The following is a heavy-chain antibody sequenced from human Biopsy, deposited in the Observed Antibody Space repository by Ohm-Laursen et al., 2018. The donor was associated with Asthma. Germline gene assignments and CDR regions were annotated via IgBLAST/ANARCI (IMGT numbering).Heavy chain of an antibody. CDR1: GGSISSNY. V-gene: IGHV4-34*01. CDR2: TPHSGNT. D-gene: IGHD1-26*01. CDR3: ARGSSSRLSQWELLVTGGKRAHSYYGMDV. Sequence: ETLSLTCAVSGGSISSNYWSWIRQTPGKGLEWLWDTPHSGNTNNNPSLSSRLTVSMDTSKNPFTLRRTSLTAADTAVCYCARGSSSRLSQWELLVTGGKRAHSYYGMDVWGHGTTVTVSS. J-gene: IGHJ6*02.